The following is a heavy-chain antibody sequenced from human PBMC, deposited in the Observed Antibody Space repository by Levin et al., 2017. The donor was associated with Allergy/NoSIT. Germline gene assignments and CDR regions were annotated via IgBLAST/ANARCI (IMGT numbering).Heavy chain of an antibody. CDR2: ISYDGSNK. J-gene: IGHJ4*02. CDR1: GFTFSSYA. V-gene: IGHV3-30-3*01. Sequence: GGSLRLSCAASGFTFSSYAMHWVRQAPGKGLEWVAVISYDGSNKYYADSVKGRFTISRDNSKNTLYLQMNSLRAEDTAVYYCARDSGTAVVTVGEHDYWGQGTLVTVSS. D-gene: IGHD4-23*01. CDR3: ARDSGTAVVTVGEHDY.